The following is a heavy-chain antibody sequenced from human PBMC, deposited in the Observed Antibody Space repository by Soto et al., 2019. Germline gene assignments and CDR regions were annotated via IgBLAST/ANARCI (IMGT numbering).Heavy chain of an antibody. D-gene: IGHD1-26*01. CDR1: GGSFSGYY. J-gene: IGHJ4*02. CDR3: ARAAGGGSYCLDY. Sequence: QVQLQQWGAGLLKPSETLSLTCAVYGGSFSGYYWSWIRQPPGKGLEWIGEINHSGSTNYNPSLKSRVTISVDTSKNEFSLQLSSVTAADTAVYYCARAAGGGSYCLDYWGQGTLVTVSS. V-gene: IGHV4-34*01. CDR2: INHSGST.